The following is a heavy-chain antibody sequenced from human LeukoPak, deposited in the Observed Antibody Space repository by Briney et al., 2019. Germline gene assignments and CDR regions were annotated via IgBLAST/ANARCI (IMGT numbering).Heavy chain of an antibody. CDR3: ARGGNTTVTTSAFDI. V-gene: IGHV5-51*01. CDR1: GYSFTSYW. J-gene: IGHJ3*02. CDR2: IYPGDSDT. Sequence: GESLKISCKGSGYSFTSYWIGWVRQMPGKGLKWMGIIYPGDSDTRYSPSFQGQVTISAGKSISTAYLQWSSLKASDTAMYYCARGGNTTVTTSAFDIWGQGTMVTVSS. D-gene: IGHD4-17*01.